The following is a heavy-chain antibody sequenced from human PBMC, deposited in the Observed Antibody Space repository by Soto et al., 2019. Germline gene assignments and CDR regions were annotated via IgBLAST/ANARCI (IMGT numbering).Heavy chain of an antibody. CDR3: ARGGGPHYYDSSGYYRTFDY. D-gene: IGHD3-22*01. CDR1: GGSISSYY. CDR2: IYYSGST. V-gene: IGHV4-59*01. J-gene: IGHJ4*02. Sequence: SETLSLTCTVSGGSISSYYWSWIRQPPGKGLEWIGYIYYSGSTNYNPSLKSRVTISVDTSKNQFSLKLSSVTAAETAVYYCARGGGPHYYDSSGYYRTFDYWGQGNLVTVSS.